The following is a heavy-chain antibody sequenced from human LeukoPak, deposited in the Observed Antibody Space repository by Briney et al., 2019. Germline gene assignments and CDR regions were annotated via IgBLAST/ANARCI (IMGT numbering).Heavy chain of an antibody. CDR2: ITPIIDSA. V-gene: IGHV1-69*08. D-gene: IGHD1-26*01. Sequence: SVKVSCKASGGTLNSHTFSLVRQAPGQGLEWMGRITPIIDSAKYAQNFQDRVSITADKSTSTVYMELSSLRSEDTAVYFCARVNLRGSQYNWFDPWGQGTLVTVSS. CDR1: GGTLNSHT. CDR3: ARVNLRGSQYNWFDP. J-gene: IGHJ5*02.